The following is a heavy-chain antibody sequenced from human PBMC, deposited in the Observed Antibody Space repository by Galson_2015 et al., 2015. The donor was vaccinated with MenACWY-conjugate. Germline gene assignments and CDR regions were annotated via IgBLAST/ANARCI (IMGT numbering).Heavy chain of an antibody. D-gene: IGHD2/OR15-2a*01. J-gene: IGHJ4*02. CDR2: IRPGDSET. CDR3: VRHDDTFGYPY. Sequence: QSGAEVKKPGESLKVSCQATGYSCTSHYIGWVRQMPGKGLEWMGIIRPGDSETRDSPSFQGQVTMSADSSITTVCLQRSSLKASYTAMYYCVRHDDTFGYPYWGQGTLVTVSS. CDR1: GYSCTSHY. V-gene: IGHV5-51*01.